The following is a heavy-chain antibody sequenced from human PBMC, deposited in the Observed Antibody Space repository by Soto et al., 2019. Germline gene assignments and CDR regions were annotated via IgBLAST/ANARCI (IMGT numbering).Heavy chain of an antibody. V-gene: IGHV4-34*01. J-gene: IGHJ5*02. CDR3: ARGYCSSTSCYIRGGGFDP. CDR2: INHSGST. D-gene: IGHD2-2*02. Sequence: NPSETLSLTCAVYGGSFSGYYWSGIRKPPGKGLEWIGEINHSGSTNYNPSLKSRVTISVDTSKNQFSLKLSSVTAADTAVYYCARGYCSSTSCYIRGGGFDPWGQGTLVTVSS. CDR1: GGSFSGYY.